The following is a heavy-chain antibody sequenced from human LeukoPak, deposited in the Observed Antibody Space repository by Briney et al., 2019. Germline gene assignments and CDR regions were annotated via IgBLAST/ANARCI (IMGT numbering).Heavy chain of an antibody. V-gene: IGHV1-69*13. Sequence: GASVKVSCKAFGGTFSSYAISWVRQAPGQGLEWMGGIIPIFGTANYAQKFQGRVTITADESTSTAYMELSSLRSEDTAVYYCARANYYDSSGYLYYYYGMDVWGQGTTVTVSS. J-gene: IGHJ6*02. CDR2: IIPIFGTA. CDR3: ARANYYDSSGYLYYYYGMDV. CDR1: GGTFSSYA. D-gene: IGHD3-22*01.